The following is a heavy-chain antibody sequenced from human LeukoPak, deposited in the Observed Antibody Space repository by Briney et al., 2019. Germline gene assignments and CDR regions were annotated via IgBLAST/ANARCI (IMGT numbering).Heavy chain of an antibody. CDR1: GFTFSSYE. CDR3: ARGFWVVRGVVFDY. Sequence: GGSLRLSCAASGFTFSSYEMNWVRQAPGRGLEWVSYISSSGSTVYYGDSVKGRFTISRDNAKNSLYLQMNSLRAEDTAVYYCARGFWVVRGVVFDYWGQGTLVTVSS. CDR2: ISSSGSTV. V-gene: IGHV3-48*03. D-gene: IGHD3-10*01. J-gene: IGHJ4*02.